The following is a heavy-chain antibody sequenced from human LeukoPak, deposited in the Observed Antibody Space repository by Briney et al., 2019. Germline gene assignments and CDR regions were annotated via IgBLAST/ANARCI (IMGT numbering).Heavy chain of an antibody. V-gene: IGHV4-39*07. D-gene: IGHD5-18*01. CDR3: ARGGDTAMND. J-gene: IGHJ4*02. CDR1: GGSISSSSYY. CDR2: INHSGST. Sequence: PSETLSLTCTVSGGSISSSSYYWSWIRQPPGKGLEWIGEINHSGSTNYNPSLKSRVTISVDTSKNQFSLKLSSVTAADTAVYYCARGGDTAMNDWGQGTLVTVSS.